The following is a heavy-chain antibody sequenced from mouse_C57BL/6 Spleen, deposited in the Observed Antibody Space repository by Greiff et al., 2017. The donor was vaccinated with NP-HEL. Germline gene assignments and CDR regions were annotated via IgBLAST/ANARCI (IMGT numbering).Heavy chain of an antibody. CDR3: ARRSAPYYYGSSSYAMDY. V-gene: IGHV1-64*01. CDR1: GYTFTSYW. J-gene: IGHJ4*01. CDR2: IHPNSGST. Sequence: QVQLQQSGAELVKPGASVKLSCKASGYTFTSYWMHWVKQRPGQGLEWIGMIHPNSGSTNYNEKFKSKATLTVDKSSSTAYMQLSSLTSEDSAVYYCARRSAPYYYGSSSYAMDYWGQGTSVTVSS. D-gene: IGHD1-1*01.